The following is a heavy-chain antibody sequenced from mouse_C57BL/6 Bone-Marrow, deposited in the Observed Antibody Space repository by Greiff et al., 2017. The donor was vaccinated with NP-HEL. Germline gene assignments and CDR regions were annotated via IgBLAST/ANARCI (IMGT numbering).Heavy chain of an antibody. J-gene: IGHJ3*01. CDR3: AIPFYYGYDAGAWSAY. CDR1: EYEFPSHD. Sequence: EVKVVESGGGLVQPGESLKLSCESNEYEFPSHDMSWVRKTPEKRLELVAAINSDGGSTYYPDTMERRFIISRDNTEKTLYLQMSSLRSEDTALYYCAIPFYYGYDAGAWSAYWGQGTLVTVSA. CDR2: INSDGGST. V-gene: IGHV5-2*01. D-gene: IGHD2-2*01.